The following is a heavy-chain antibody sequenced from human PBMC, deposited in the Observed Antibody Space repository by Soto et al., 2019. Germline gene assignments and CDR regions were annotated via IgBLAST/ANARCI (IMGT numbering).Heavy chain of an antibody. J-gene: IGHJ4*02. CDR2: INPGTGIT. V-gene: IGHV1-46*01. D-gene: IGHD1-26*01. Sequence: ASVKVSCKASGYTFSNYYLHWVRQAPGQGLEWMGIINPGTGITSGAQKFQGRITMTRDTSTSTVYMELSSLTSEDTAVYYCARLSGSYWTFDYWGQGTLVTVSS. CDR3: ARLSGSYWTFDY. CDR1: GYTFSNYY.